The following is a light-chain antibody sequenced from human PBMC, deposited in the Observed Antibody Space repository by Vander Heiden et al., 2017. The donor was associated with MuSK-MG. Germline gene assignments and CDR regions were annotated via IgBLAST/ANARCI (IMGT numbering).Light chain of an antibody. CDR1: QHVGDC. CDR2: GAS. CDR3: QQCDSRPLS. V-gene: IGKV3-11*01. J-gene: IGKJ4*01. Sequence: EVVLTQSPRTLSSSPGETATLSCRASQHVGDCLAWYKQKPGQAPRLLISGASKRAPDIPGRFSGSSSGTDFTLTIRNLDSEDFALYFCQQCDSRPLSFGGGTNV.